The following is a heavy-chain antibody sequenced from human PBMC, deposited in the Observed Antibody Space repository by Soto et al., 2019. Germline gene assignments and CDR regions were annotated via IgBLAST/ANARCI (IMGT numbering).Heavy chain of an antibody. CDR3: TTGSSSLS. V-gene: IGHV3-15*07. CDR1: GFSFANAW. CDR2: IKTKTDGGTT. Sequence: EVQLVESGGGLVKPGGSLRLSCAASGFSFANAWMNWVRQAPGKGLEWVGSIKTKTDGGTTDYAAPVKGRFTISRDDSKNTLYLQMNSLKTEDTAVYYCTTGSSSLSWGQGTLFTVSS. J-gene: IGHJ5*02. D-gene: IGHD6-13*01.